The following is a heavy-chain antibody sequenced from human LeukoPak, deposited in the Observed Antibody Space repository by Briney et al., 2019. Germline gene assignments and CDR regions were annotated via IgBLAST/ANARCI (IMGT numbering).Heavy chain of an antibody. V-gene: IGHV4-59*01. D-gene: IGHD6-13*01. J-gene: IGHJ4*02. CDR3: AAREDSSWYPFDY. CDR1: GGSISSYY. CDR2: IYYSGST. Sequence: PSETLSLTCTVSGGSISSYYWSWIRQPPGKGLEWIGYIYYSGSTNYNPSLKSRVTISVDTSKNQFSLKRSSVTAADTAVYYCAAREDSSWYPFDYWGQGTLVTISS.